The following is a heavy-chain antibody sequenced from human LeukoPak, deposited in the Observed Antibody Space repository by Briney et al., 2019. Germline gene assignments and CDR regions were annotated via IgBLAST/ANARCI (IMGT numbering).Heavy chain of an antibody. Sequence: SDTLPLTCTASGRSISSYYWIWIRQPAGKGLEGIGRIYTSGSTNYNPSLKSRVTMSVDTSKNQFSLKLSSVTAADTAVYYCARDATGRTAWFDPWGQGTLVTVSS. V-gene: IGHV4-4*07. J-gene: IGHJ5*02. CDR3: ARDATGRTAWFDP. CDR2: IYTSGST. CDR1: GRSISSYY. D-gene: IGHD1-14*01.